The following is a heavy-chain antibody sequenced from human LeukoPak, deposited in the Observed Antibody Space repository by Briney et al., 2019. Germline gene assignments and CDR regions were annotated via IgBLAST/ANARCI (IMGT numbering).Heavy chain of an antibody. CDR2: ISYSGSA. Sequence: NPSETLSLTCTVSGGSLNNYYWTWIRQPPGKGLEWIGYISYSGSANYNPSLKSRLTISVGSSKNRFFLDLSSVTAADTAVYYCARATYSEYGSTYAGGYYYMDVWGKGTTVTISS. V-gene: IGHV4-59*01. D-gene: IGHD1-26*01. J-gene: IGHJ6*03. CDR3: ARATYSEYGSTYAGGYYYMDV. CDR1: GGSLNNYY.